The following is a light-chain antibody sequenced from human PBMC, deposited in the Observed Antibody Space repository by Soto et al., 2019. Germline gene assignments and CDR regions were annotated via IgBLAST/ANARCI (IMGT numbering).Light chain of an antibody. V-gene: IGKV3-20*01. CDR2: GAS. CDR1: QHVTTTY. J-gene: IGKJ4*01. CDR3: QPYVSAFP. Sequence: IVLTQSPATLSLSPGERATISCTASQHVTTTYIAWYQQKFGPAPRLLIYGASTRATGTPASFTGGGVGTVFTLALIIVEADDFAVYYCQPYVSAFPFCGGTKVE.